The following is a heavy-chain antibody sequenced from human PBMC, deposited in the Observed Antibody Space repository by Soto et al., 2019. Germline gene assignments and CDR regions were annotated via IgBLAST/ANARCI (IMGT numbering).Heavy chain of an antibody. Sequence: SANLSLTCTGSGGSISSYYWSWLRQPPGKGLEWIGYIYYSGSTNYNPSLKSRVTISADTSKNQFSLKLSSVTAADTAVYYCARFYYDFWSGYYPEYNWFDPWGQGTLVTVSS. CDR1: GGSISSYY. CDR3: ARFYYDFWSGYYPEYNWFDP. J-gene: IGHJ5*02. D-gene: IGHD3-3*01. CDR2: IYYSGST. V-gene: IGHV4-59*01.